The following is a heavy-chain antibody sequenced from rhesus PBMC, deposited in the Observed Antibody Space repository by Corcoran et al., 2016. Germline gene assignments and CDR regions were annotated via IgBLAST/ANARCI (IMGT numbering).Heavy chain of an antibody. V-gene: IGHV4-80*01. D-gene: IGHD4-29*01. Sequence: QVQLQESGPGLVKPSETLSLTCAVSGGSFRSYWWNWIRQPPGKGLEWIGGINGYSGSTNVNPSRQSRVTISKDVSKTQFSLRLTSVTAADTAVYYCTSPIRYRFDVWGPGVLVSVSS. J-gene: IGHJ5-1*01. CDR2: INGYSGST. CDR3: TSPIRYRFDV. CDR1: GGSFRSYW.